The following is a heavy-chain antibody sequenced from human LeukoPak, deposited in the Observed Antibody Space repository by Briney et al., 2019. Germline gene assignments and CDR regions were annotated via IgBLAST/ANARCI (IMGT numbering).Heavy chain of an antibody. CDR3: ARDYALDSSSLTSLPVGYYGMDV. D-gene: IGHD6-13*01. V-gene: IGHV3-53*01. CDR2: IYSGGST. J-gene: IGHJ6*02. Sequence: GGSLRLSCAASGFSVSSNYMSWVGQAPGKWLEWVSVIYSGGSTYYADSVKGRFTISRDNSKNTLYLQMNSLRAEDTAVYYCARDYALDSSSLTSLPVGYYGMDVWVQGTTVTVSS. CDR1: GFSVSSNY.